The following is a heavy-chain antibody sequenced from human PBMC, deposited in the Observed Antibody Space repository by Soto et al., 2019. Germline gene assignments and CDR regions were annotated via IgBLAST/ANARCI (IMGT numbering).Heavy chain of an antibody. CDR2: IYYSGST. CDR1: GGSISSYY. V-gene: IGHV4-59*08. Sequence: TLSLTCTVSGGSISSYYWSWILQPPGKGLEWIGYIYYSGSTNYNPSLKSRVTISVDTSKNQFSLKLSSVTAADTAVYYCARNDFWSGYYYFDYWGQGTLVTVSS. D-gene: IGHD3-3*01. J-gene: IGHJ4*02. CDR3: ARNDFWSGYYYFDY.